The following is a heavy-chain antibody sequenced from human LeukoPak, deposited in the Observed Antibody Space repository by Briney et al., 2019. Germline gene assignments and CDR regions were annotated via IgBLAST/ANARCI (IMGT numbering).Heavy chain of an antibody. D-gene: IGHD1-26*01. CDR1: GFTVSSNY. CDR2: IYSGGST. V-gene: IGHV3-53*01. Sequence: GGSLRLSCAASGFTVSSNYMSWVRQAPGKGLEWVSVIYSGGSTYYADSVKGRFTISRDNSKNTLYLQMNSLRAEDTAVYCCARAELLSSSAFDIWGQGTMVTVSS. J-gene: IGHJ3*02. CDR3: ARAELLSSSAFDI.